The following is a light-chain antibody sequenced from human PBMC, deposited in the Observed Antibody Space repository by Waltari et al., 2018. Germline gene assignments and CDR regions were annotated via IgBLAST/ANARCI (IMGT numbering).Light chain of an antibody. CDR1: SGSVSSSHY. CDR3: ALYIRADVV. V-gene: IGLV8-61*01. Sequence: QTVVTQEPSFSVSPGGTVTLPCGLNSGSVSSSHYPSWYQPTPGQAPRTLIYSTNTLSSGVPHRFSGSIVGDKAALTITGAQADDESIYHCALYIRADVVFGGGTKLTVL. CDR2: STN. J-gene: IGLJ2*01.